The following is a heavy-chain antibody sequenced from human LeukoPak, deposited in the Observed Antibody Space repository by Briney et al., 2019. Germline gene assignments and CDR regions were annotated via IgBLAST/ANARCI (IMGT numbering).Heavy chain of an antibody. CDR3: AKDGSNGLGWFYFDS. CDR1: GFTFSTYA. V-gene: IGHV3-30*04. Sequence: GRSLGLSCAASGFTFSTYAMHWVRQAPGKGLEWVAVISYDGDNRYYADFVKGRFTISRDYSKNTLDLQMNSLRVEDTAVYYCAKDGSNGLGWFYFDSWGQGTLVTVSS. D-gene: IGHD3-3*01. CDR2: ISYDGDNR. J-gene: IGHJ4*02.